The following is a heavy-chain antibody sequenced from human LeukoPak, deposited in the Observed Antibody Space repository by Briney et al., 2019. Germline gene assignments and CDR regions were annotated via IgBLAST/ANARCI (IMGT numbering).Heavy chain of an antibody. CDR2: IFYSGST. Sequence: SETLSLTCTVSGGSISSSTYYWGWIRQPPGKGLEWIGNIFYSGSTYYNPSLKSRVTISVDTSKNQFSLKLSSVTAAADTAVYYCARGKVVAGTPGQNSWDYWGQGTLVTVSS. V-gene: IGHV4-39*01. D-gene: IGHD6-19*01. CDR3: ARGKVVAGTPGQNSWDY. J-gene: IGHJ4*02. CDR1: GGSISSSTYY.